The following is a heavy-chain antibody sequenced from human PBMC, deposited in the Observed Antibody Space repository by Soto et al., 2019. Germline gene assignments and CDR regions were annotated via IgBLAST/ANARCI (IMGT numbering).Heavy chain of an antibody. CDR2: ISHSGSR. CDR3: ARGLAYDRPITVAEPFDS. D-gene: IGHD6-19*01. V-gene: IGHV4-34*01. CDR1: GGSFSGYF. J-gene: IGHJ4*02. Sequence: PSETLSLTCVVSGGSFSGYFWTWIRQSPGRGLEGNGEISHSGSRNYNPAFQSRVIISVDSSNNHVSLKLTSVTAADSATYFCARGLAYDRPITVAEPFDSWGQGTLVTVSS.